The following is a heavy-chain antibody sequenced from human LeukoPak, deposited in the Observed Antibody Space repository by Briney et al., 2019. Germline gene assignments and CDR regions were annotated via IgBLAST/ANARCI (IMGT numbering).Heavy chain of an antibody. V-gene: IGHV3-30-3*01. J-gene: IGHJ3*01. Sequence: GGSLRLSCAASGFTFNMHAMHWVRQAPGKGLEWVAVISNDGSDEYYADSVRGRFPVSRDNFKNTVYLQMKSLRPEDTAVYYCAKARHCTTATCASAAFDAWGQGTMVTVSS. CDR1: GFTFNMHA. CDR3: AKARHCTTATCASAAFDA. D-gene: IGHD6-6*01. CDR2: ISNDGSDE.